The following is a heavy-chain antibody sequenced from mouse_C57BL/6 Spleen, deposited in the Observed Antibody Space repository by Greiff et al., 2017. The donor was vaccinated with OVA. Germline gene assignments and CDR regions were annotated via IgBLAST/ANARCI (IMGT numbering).Heavy chain of an antibody. J-gene: IGHJ4*01. Sequence: VQLQQSGAELVRPGASVKLSCTASGFNIKDDYMHWVKQRPEQGLEWIGWIDPENGDTEYASKFQGKATITADTSSNTAYLQLSSLTSEDTAVYYCTGKRDYTIDYWGQGTSDTVSS. V-gene: IGHV14-4*01. CDR2: IDPENGDT. D-gene: IGHD2-1*01. CDR3: TGKRDYTIDY. CDR1: GFNIKDDY.